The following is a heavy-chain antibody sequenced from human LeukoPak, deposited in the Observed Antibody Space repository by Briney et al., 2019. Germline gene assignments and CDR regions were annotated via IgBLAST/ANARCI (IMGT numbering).Heavy chain of an antibody. CDR1: GGSVSSGSYY. V-gene: IGHV4-61*01. CDR2: IYYSGST. J-gene: IGHJ4*02. Sequence: SETLSLTCTVSGGSVSSGSYYWSWIRQPPGKGLEWIGYIYYSGSTNYNPSLKSRVTISVDTSKNQFSLKLSSVTAADTAVYYCARGGKYYDFWSGYEIDYWGQGTWSPSPQ. CDR3: ARGGKYYDFWSGYEIDY. D-gene: IGHD3-3*01.